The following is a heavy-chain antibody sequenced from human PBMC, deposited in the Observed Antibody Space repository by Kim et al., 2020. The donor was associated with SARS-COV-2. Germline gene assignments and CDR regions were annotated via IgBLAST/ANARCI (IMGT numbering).Heavy chain of an antibody. CDR2: INGDGSST. CDR3: VRDVEANNGCFD. V-gene: IGHV3-74*01. J-gene: IGHJ4*02. D-gene: IGHD2-15*01. Sequence: GGSLRLSCAASGFTFSRYWMHWVRQVPGKGLMWVSRINGDGSSTSYAGSVRGRFTISRDIAENTLYLQMNSLRADDTAIYYCVRDVEANNGCFDWGQGALVTVSS. CDR1: GFTFSRYW.